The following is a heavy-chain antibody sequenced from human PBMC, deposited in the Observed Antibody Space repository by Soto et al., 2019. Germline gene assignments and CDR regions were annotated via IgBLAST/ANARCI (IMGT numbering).Heavy chain of an antibody. V-gene: IGHV1-18*01. CDR3: ARGGTPIDY. CDR1: GYTFTNFG. CDR2: ISAYNGNT. J-gene: IGHJ4*02. D-gene: IGHD3-16*01. Sequence: QVQLVQSGAEVKKPGASVKVSCKASGYTFTNFGISWVRQAPGQGLEWMGWISAYNGNTNYAQKFQGRVTMTTDTSTSTAYMEVRGQRLGVTAVYYGARGGTPIDYWGQGTLVTVSS.